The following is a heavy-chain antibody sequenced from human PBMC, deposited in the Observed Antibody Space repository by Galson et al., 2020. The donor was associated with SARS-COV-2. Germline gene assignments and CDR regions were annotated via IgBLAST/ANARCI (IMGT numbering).Heavy chain of an antibody. D-gene: IGHD3-22*01. V-gene: IGHV4-31*11. CDR3: ARARPYDAYYMDV. Sequence: SQTLSLTCAVSGGSITSGTNYWTWIRQHPGKGLEWIGFIYHSGSTYYNPSLKSRLAISVDTSKNQFFLDLNSVTAADTAVYYCARARPYDAYYMDVWGKGTTVTVSS. CDR1: GGSITSGTNY. CDR2: IYHSGST. J-gene: IGHJ6*03.